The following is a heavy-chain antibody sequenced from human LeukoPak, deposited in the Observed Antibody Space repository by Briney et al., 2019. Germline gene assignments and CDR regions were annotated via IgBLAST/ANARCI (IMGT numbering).Heavy chain of an antibody. CDR2: ISAYNGNT. D-gene: IGHD3-3*01. CDR3: ARDVGRITIFGVAYYYYGMDV. CDR1: GYTFTSYG. V-gene: IGHV1-18*01. Sequence: VASVKVSCKASGYTFTSYGISWVRQAPGQGLEWMGWISAYNGNTNYAQKLQGRVTMTTDTSTSTAYMELRGLRSDDTAVYYCARDVGRITIFGVAYYYYGMDVWGQGTTVTVSS. J-gene: IGHJ6*02.